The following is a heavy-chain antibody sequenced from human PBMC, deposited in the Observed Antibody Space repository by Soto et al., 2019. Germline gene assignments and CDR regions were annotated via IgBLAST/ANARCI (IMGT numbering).Heavy chain of an antibody. CDR2: INAANGDT. CDR3: VRRHVSVTGIDWFDP. Sequence: QVQLVQSGTEVKKPGASVKVSCKASGYTFTSYGIHWVRQAPGQRLEWMGWINAANGDTKYSPKFQGRVTITRDTSASTANMELSSLRSEDTAVYYCVRRHVSVTGIDWFDPWGQGTLVTVSS. D-gene: IGHD4-4*01. J-gene: IGHJ5*02. V-gene: IGHV1-3*01. CDR1: GYTFTSYG.